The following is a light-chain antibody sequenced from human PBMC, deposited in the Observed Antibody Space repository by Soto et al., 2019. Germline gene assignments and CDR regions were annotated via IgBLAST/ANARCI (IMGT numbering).Light chain of an antibody. Sequence: EIVMTQSPLSLSVTPGEPASISCRASQSLLHSNGYNYLDWYVQKPGQSPQLLINLASNRASGVPDNFSGSGTGTDFTLNISRVEAEDVGVYYCMQALQTPHTFGGGTKVEIK. CDR3: MQALQTPHT. CDR2: LAS. CDR1: QSLLHSNGYNY. V-gene: IGKV2-28*01. J-gene: IGKJ4*01.